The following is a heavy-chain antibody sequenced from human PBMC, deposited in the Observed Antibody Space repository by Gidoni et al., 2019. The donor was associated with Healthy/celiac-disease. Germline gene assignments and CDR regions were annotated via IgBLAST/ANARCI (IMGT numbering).Heavy chain of an antibody. CDR3: AREGAAAGSKAFDI. V-gene: IGHV4-34*01. Sequence: QVQLQQWGAGLLKPSETLSLNCAAYGGSFSGYYWSWIRQPPGKGLEWIGEITHSGSTNYNPSLKSRVTISVDTSKNQFSLKLSSVTAADTAVYYCAREGAAAGSKAFDIWGQGTMVTVSS. D-gene: IGHD6-13*01. J-gene: IGHJ3*02. CDR1: GGSFSGYY. CDR2: ITHSGST.